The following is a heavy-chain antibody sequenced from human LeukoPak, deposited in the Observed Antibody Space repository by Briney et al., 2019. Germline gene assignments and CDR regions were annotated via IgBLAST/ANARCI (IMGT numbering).Heavy chain of an antibody. D-gene: IGHD1-26*01. Sequence: GGSLRLSCAASGFTFSDYYMSWIRQAPAKGLEWVSYISSSGSTIYYADSVKGRFTISRDNAKNSLYLQMNSLRAEDTAVYYCASGSSASRAFDIWGQGTMVTVSS. CDR1: GFTFSDYY. CDR2: ISSSGSTI. CDR3: ASGSSASRAFDI. J-gene: IGHJ3*02. V-gene: IGHV3-11*01.